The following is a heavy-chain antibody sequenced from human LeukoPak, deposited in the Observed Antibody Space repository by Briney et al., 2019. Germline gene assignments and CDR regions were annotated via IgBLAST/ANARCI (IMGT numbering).Heavy chain of an antibody. CDR3: ARYLRLQLNYAFDI. CDR2: VYYTGST. Sequence: SETLSLTCTVSGASISNTSYQWSWIRQPTGKGLGWIGSVYYTGSTYYNPSLKSRVTISLDTSKNQFYLKLSSVTAAETAVYYCARYLRLQLNYAFDIWGQGTMVTVFS. V-gene: IGHV4-39*01. CDR1: GASISNTSYQ. J-gene: IGHJ3*02. D-gene: IGHD5-24*01.